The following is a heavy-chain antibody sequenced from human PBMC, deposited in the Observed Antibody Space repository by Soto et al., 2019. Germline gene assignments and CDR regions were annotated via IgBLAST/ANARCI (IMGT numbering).Heavy chain of an antibody. J-gene: IGHJ6*02. CDR3: XXXXXXVVPAARGGPPYYYGMDV. V-gene: IGHV3-33*01. CDR1: GFTFSSYG. D-gene: IGHD2-2*01. CDR2: IWYDGSNK. Sequence: GGSLRLSCAASGFTFSSYGMHWVRQAPGKGLEWVAVIWYDGSNKYYADSVKGRFTISRDNSKNTLYLQMNSLRAEDTAVYYCXXXXXXVVPAARGGPPYYYGMDVWGQGTTVTVS.